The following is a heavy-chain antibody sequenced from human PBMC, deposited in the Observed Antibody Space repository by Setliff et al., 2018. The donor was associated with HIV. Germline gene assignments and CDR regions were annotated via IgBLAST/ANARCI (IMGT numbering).Heavy chain of an antibody. Sequence: SETLSLTCAVYGRSFSGYYWNWIRQSPGKGLEWIGEINHSGGTNYNPSLKSRVTISLDTSKNQFSLKLSSLTAADTAVYYCASSSGWYGAAQFDPWGQGTRVTVSS. D-gene: IGHD6-19*01. CDR1: GRSFSGYY. CDR2: INHSGGT. CDR3: ASSSGWYGAAQFDP. J-gene: IGHJ5*02. V-gene: IGHV4-34*01.